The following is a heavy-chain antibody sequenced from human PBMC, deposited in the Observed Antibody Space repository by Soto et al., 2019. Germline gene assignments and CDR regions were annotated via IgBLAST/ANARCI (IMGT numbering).Heavy chain of an antibody. Sequence: GASVKVSCKASGYTFTSYDINWVRQATGQGLEWMGWMNPNSGNTGYAQKFQGRVTMTRNTSISTAYMELSSLRSEDTAVYYCARGLIDFWSGYYDQPSWFDPWGQGTLVTVSS. V-gene: IGHV1-8*01. CDR3: ARGLIDFWSGYYDQPSWFDP. D-gene: IGHD3-3*01. CDR1: GYTFTSYD. J-gene: IGHJ5*02. CDR2: MNPNSGNT.